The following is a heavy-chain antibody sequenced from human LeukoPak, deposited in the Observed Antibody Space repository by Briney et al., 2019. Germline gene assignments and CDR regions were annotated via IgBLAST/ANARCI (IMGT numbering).Heavy chain of an antibody. CDR1: GYTLTELS. D-gene: IGHD3-22*01. CDR2: FDPEDGET. V-gene: IGHV1-24*01. J-gene: IGHJ6*02. CDR3: ARDSYDSSGYSTRVDYGMDV. Sequence: ASVKVSCKVSGYTLTELSMHWVRQAPGKGLEWMGGFDPEDGETIYAQKFQGRVTMTEDTSTDTAYMELSSLRSDDTAVYYCARDSYDSSGYSTRVDYGMDVWGQGTTVTVSS.